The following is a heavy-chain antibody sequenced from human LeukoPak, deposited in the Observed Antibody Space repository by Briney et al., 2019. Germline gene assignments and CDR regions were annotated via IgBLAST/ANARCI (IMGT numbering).Heavy chain of an antibody. D-gene: IGHD6-13*01. Sequence: GGSLRLSCAASGFTFSSYSMNWVRQAPGKGLEWVSYISSSSSTIYYADSVKGRFTISRDNAKNSLYLQMNSLRAEDTAVYYCARDPSYSSSWYGTYYYYYMDVWGKGTTVTVSS. V-gene: IGHV3-48*01. CDR3: ARDPSYSSSWYGTYYYYYMDV. J-gene: IGHJ6*03. CDR1: GFTFSSYS. CDR2: ISSSSSTI.